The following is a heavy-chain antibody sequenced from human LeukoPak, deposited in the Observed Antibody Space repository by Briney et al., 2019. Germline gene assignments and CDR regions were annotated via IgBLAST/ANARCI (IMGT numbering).Heavy chain of an antibody. CDR3: ARNAYYGSGSYSH. CDR1: GGSFSGYY. CDR2: INHSGGT. D-gene: IGHD3-10*01. J-gene: IGHJ4*02. V-gene: IGHV4-34*01. Sequence: NPSETLSLTCAVYGGSFSGYYWSWIRQPPGKGLEWIGEINHSGGTNYNPSLKSRVTISVDTSKNQFSLKLSSVTAADTAVYYCARNAYYGSGSYSHWGQGTLVTVSS.